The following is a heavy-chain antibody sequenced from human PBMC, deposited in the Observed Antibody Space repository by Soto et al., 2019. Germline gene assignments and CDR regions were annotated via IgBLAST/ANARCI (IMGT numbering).Heavy chain of an antibody. CDR3: ARDRLMATAGTARHYFGLDV. CDR1: GGSIRSGGYY. Sequence: QVQLQESGPGLVKPSQTLSLTCTVSGGSIRSGGYYWSWVRQNPRKGLEWIGNIYYSGNTYYNPSLKSRLTISVDTSKNQCSLILSSVTAADTAVYYCARDRLMATAGTARHYFGLDVWGQGTTVTVSS. D-gene: IGHD5-18*01. J-gene: IGHJ6*02. V-gene: IGHV4-31*03. CDR2: IYYSGNT.